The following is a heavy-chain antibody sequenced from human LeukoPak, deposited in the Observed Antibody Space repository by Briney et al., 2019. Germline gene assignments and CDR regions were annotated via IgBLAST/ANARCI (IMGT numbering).Heavy chain of an antibody. Sequence: SETLSLTCTVSGGSISSYYWSWIRQPPGKGREWIGYIYYSGSTNYNPSLKSRVTISVDTAKNQFSLKLSSVTAADTAVYYCARAPPYYYGSGSPSGYYYYGMDVWGQGTTVTVSS. CDR1: GGSISSYY. CDR3: ARAPPYYYGSGSPSGYYYYGMDV. J-gene: IGHJ6*02. CDR2: IYYSGST. V-gene: IGHV4-59*01. D-gene: IGHD3-10*01.